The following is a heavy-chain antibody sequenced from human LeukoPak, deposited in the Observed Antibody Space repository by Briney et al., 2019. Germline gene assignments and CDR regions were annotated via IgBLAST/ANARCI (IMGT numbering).Heavy chain of an antibody. Sequence: PSETLSLTCAVYGGSFSGYYWRWIRQPPGKGLEWIGEINHSGSTNYNPSLKSRVTISVDTSKNQFSLKLSSVTAADTAVYYCARGSGSSWSHVFFDYWGQGTLVTVSS. CDR1: GGSFSGYY. CDR3: ARGSGSSWSHVFFDY. D-gene: IGHD6-13*01. V-gene: IGHV4-34*01. J-gene: IGHJ4*02. CDR2: INHSGST.